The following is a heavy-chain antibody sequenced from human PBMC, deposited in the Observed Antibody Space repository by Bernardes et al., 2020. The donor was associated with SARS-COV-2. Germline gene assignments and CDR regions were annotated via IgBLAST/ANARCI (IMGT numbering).Heavy chain of an antibody. CDR3: TTSSLLKNWNFHAFDL. CDR2: IKSQTHGEIT. CDR1: GFTFTNAW. V-gene: IGHV3-15*07. J-gene: IGHJ3*01. D-gene: IGHD1-7*01. Sequence: GGSLRLSCVGSGFTFTNAWMNWVRLAPGKGPEWIGRIKSQTHGEITDYAEAVKGRFTLSRDDSKNTVYLQMNSLQTEDTAMYYCTTSSLLKNWNFHAFDLWGQGTMVTVSS.